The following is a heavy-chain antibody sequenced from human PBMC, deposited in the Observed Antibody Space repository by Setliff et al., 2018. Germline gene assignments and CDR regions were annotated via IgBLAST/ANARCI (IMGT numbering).Heavy chain of an antibody. CDR3: ACWGGTVNAFDI. CDR2: IYTNGRT. D-gene: IGHD3-16*01. J-gene: IGHJ3*02. CDR1: GGSISSDSHY. Sequence: SETLSLTCTVSGGSISSDSHYWGWVRQPAGKGLELIGQIYTNGRTNYNPSLKSRVSISVDKSKNQFSLKLSSVTAADTAVYYCACWGGTVNAFDIWGQGTMVTVSS. V-gene: IGHV4-61*09.